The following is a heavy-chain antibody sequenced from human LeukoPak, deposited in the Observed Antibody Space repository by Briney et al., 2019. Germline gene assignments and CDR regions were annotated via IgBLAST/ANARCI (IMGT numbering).Heavy chain of an antibody. CDR1: GYTFTSYY. J-gene: IGHJ5*02. V-gene: IGHV7-4-1*02. CDR2: TDRNTGNP. CDR3: VRDVGNYDSRGYYLGWFDP. D-gene: IGHD3-22*01. Sequence: ASVKVSCKASGYTFTSYYMHWVRQAPGQGLEWMGWTDRNTGNPTYAQGFTGRFVFFLDTSVTTAYLQISSLKAEDTAVYYCVRDVGNYDSRGYYLGWFDPWGQGTLVTVFS.